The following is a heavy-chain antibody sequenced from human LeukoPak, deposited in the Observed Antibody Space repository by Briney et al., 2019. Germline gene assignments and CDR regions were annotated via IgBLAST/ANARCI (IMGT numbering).Heavy chain of an antibody. CDR3: ALTTVTTDPYYYYGMDV. Sequence: LSLTCTVSGDSINNNNYYWGWIRQPPGEGLEWVSVIYSGGSTYYADSVKGRFTISRDNSKNTLYLQMNSLRAEDTAVYYCALTTVTTDPYYYYGMDVWGQGTTVTVSS. D-gene: IGHD4-17*01. J-gene: IGHJ6*02. CDR2: IYSGGST. CDR1: GDSINNNNYY. V-gene: IGHV3-53*01.